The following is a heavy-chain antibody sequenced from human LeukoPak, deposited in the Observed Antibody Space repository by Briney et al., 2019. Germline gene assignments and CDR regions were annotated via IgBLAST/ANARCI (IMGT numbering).Heavy chain of an antibody. D-gene: IGHD2-2*01. CDR3: ARDRCSSISGYFDY. Sequence: GGSLRLSCAASGFTFSSYEMNWVRQAPGKGLEWLSYISSSGKTAYYADSVKGRFTISRDNAKNSLYLEMNSLRAEDTAVYYCARDRCSSISGYFDYWGQGTLVTVSS. CDR1: GFTFSSYE. V-gene: IGHV3-48*03. CDR2: ISSSGKTA. J-gene: IGHJ4*02.